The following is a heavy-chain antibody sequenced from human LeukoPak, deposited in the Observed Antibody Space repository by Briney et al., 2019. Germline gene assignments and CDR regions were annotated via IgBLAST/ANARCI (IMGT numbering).Heavy chain of an antibody. V-gene: IGHV1-69*05. J-gene: IGHJ6*03. CDR2: IIPIFGTA. D-gene: IGHD5-18*01. CDR3: ARDGWIQLWLESDYYYYYYLDV. Sequence: GASVKVSCKASGYTFTGYYMHWVRQAPGQGLEWMGGIIPIFGTANYAQKFQGRVTITTDESTSTAYMELSSLRSEDTAVYYCARDGWIQLWLESDYYYYYYLDVWGKGTTVTVSS. CDR1: GYTFTGYY.